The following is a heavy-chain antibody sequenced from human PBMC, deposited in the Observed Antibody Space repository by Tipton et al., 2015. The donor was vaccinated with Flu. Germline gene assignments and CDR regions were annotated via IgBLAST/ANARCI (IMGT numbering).Heavy chain of an antibody. CDR3: TRQVEAATRSSS. CDR2: IFHSGTT. CDR1: GGSVSSSDFY. D-gene: IGHD2-15*01. Sequence: GLVKPSETLSLTCTVSGGSVSSSDFYWGWVRQPPGEGPEWIGSIFHSGTTYYDLSLQSRVTISLDTSKNQFSLKMKPVTVADTAVYYCTRQVEAATRSSSWGQGTLVTVSS. J-gene: IGHJ4*02. V-gene: IGHV4-39*07.